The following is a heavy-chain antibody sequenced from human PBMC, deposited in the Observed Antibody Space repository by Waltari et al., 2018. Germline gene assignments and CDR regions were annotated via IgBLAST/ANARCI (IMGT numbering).Heavy chain of an antibody. D-gene: IGHD2-21*01. V-gene: IGHV4-4*02. CDR3: ARGGEYVSKV. CDR1: GDSVNSDSW. Sequence: QVQLQGSGPRLVKPSETLFLTCAMSGDSVNSDSWWTWVRPLPGETLEWIAETFHTGSSHYHPSLQSRVTILLDKSKNQFSLEMKYVTAADTAVYYCARGGEYVSKVWGQGALVIVSS. CDR2: TFHTGSS. J-gene: IGHJ4*02.